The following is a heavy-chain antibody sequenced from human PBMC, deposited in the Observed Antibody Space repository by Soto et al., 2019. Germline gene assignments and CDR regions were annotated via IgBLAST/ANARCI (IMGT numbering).Heavy chain of an antibody. D-gene: IGHD5-12*01. CDR2: IGVSPEHT. V-gene: IGHV3-23*01. CDR3: ARLPGNIAPRPHX. CDR1: GFNFSFHA. Sequence: GGSLRLSFTASGFNFSFHAMSWVRQAPGKGLQWVSSIGVSPEHTYYLDSVKGRFTISRDSAKKTLYLDMTSLRGEDTALYYCARLPGNIAPRPHXWGRGTRVTVSX. J-gene: IGHJ4*02.